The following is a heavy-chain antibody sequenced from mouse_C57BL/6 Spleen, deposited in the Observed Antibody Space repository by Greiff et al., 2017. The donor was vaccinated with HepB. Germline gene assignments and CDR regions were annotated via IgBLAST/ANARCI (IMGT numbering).Heavy chain of an antibody. D-gene: IGHD2-4*01. CDR2: INSDGGST. CDR3: SRHCDYDRVYYFDY. V-gene: IGHV5-2*01. J-gene: IGHJ2*01. CDR1: EYEFPSHD. Sequence: VQLKESGGGLVQPGESLKLSCESNEYEFPSHDMSWVRKTPEKRLELVAAINSDGGSTYYPDTMERRFIISRDNTKKTLYLQMSSLRSEDTALYYCSRHCDYDRVYYFDYWGQGTTLTVSS.